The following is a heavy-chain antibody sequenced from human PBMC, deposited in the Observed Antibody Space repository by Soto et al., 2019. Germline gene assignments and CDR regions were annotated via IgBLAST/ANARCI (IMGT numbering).Heavy chain of an antibody. V-gene: IGHV1-3*01. Sequence: ASVKVSCKASGYTFTSYAIHWVRQAPGQRLEWMGWINAGNGNAKYSQKFQGRVTITRDTSASTAYVELSSLSSDDTAVYYCARASYYYDSSGWSFDYWGQGTLVTVSS. CDR1: GYTFTSYA. CDR2: INAGNGNA. D-gene: IGHD3-22*01. J-gene: IGHJ4*02. CDR3: ARASYYYDSSGWSFDY.